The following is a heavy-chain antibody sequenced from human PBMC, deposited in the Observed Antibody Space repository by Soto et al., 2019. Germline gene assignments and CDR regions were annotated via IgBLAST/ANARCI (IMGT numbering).Heavy chain of an antibody. V-gene: IGHV4-30-4*01. D-gene: IGHD1-1*01. CDR2: IFYSGTT. J-gene: IGHJ6*02. Sequence: SETLSLTCTVSGDSISSADYYWSWIRQTPGKGLEWIGHIFYSGTTYYNPSLKSRLTISVDTSKNHFSLRLTSVTAADTAVYYCARDLWVEPELYYYGMDVWGQGTTVTVPS. CDR1: GDSISSADYY. CDR3: ARDLWVEPELYYYGMDV.